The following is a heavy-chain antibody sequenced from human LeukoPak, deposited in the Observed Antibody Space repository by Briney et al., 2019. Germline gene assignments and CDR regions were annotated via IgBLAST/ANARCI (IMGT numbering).Heavy chain of an antibody. CDR1: GFTFSSYS. D-gene: IGHD3-9*01. Sequence: GGSLRLSCAASGFTFSSYSMNWVRQAPGKGLEWVSYISSSSSTIYYADSVKGRFTISRDNAKNSLYLQMNSLRDEDTAVYYCARDTSLRYFDWLSTEGHFDYWGQGTLVTVSP. CDR2: ISSSSSTI. J-gene: IGHJ4*02. CDR3: ARDTSLRYFDWLSTEGHFDY. V-gene: IGHV3-48*02.